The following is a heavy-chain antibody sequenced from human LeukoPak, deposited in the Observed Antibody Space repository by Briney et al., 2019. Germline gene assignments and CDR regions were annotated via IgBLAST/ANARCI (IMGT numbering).Heavy chain of an antibody. J-gene: IGHJ4*02. CDR3: ATGVPAAFYFDY. Sequence: GASVKVSCKVSGYTLTELSMHWVRQAPGKGLEWMGGFDPEDGETIYAQKFQGRVTMTEDTSTDTAYMELSSLRSEDTAVYYCATGVPAAFYFDYWGQGTLVTVSS. D-gene: IGHD2-2*01. V-gene: IGHV1-24*01. CDR1: GYTLTELS. CDR2: FDPEDGET.